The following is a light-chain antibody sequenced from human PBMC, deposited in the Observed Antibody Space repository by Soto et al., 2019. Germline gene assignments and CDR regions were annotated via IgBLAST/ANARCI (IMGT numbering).Light chain of an antibody. CDR3: HQRANWL. CDR2: DAS. Sequence: ETVMTQFPATLSVSPGERATLSCRASQYVSTNLAWYQQQPGQPPRLLIYDASNRATGIPARFSGSGSGTDFTLTISSLEPEDFAVYYCHQRANWLFGQGTKLEIK. V-gene: IGKV3-11*01. J-gene: IGKJ2*01. CDR1: QYVSTN.